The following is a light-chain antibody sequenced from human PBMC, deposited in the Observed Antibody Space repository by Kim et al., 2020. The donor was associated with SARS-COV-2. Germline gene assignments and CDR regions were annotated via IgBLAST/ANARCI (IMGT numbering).Light chain of an antibody. CDR3: NSRDSSGNHLV. Sequence: ALGQTVRITWQGDSLRSYYASWYQQKPGQAPVLVIYGKNNRPSGIPDRFSGSSSGNTASLTIPGAQAEDEADYYCNSRDSSGNHLVFGGGTQLTVL. CDR2: GKN. V-gene: IGLV3-19*01. J-gene: IGLJ2*01. CDR1: SLRSYY.